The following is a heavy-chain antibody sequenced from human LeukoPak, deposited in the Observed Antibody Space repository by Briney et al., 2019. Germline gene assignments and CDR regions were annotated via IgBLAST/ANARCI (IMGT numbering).Heavy chain of an antibody. Sequence: SGGSLRLSCAASGFTFSSYGMHWVRQAPGKGLEWVAFIRYDGSNKYYADSVKGRFTISRDNSKNTLYLQMNSLRAEDTAVYYCAKAWGAPGSSFVSVPSGEFDYWGQGTLVTVSS. V-gene: IGHV3-30*02. CDR1: GFTFSSYG. CDR3: AKAWGAPGSSFVSVPSGEFDY. J-gene: IGHJ4*02. CDR2: IRYDGSNK. D-gene: IGHD6-6*01.